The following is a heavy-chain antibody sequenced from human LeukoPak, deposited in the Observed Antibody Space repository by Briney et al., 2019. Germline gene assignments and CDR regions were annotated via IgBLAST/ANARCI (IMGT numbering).Heavy chain of an antibody. V-gene: IGHV4-30-4*01. CDR3: ARGGYDILTGYRPFDY. CDR2: IYYSGST. Sequence: KSSETLSLTCTVSAGSISSGDYYWSWIRQPPGKGLEWIGYIYYSGSTYYNPSLKSRVTISVDTSKNQFSLKLSSVTAADTAVYYCARGGYDILTGYRPFDYWGQGTLVTVSS. CDR1: AGSISSGDYY. D-gene: IGHD3-9*01. J-gene: IGHJ4*02.